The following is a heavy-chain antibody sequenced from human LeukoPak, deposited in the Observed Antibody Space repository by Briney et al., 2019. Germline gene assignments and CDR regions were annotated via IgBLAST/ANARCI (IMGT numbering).Heavy chain of an antibody. Sequence: SVKVSCKTSGGAFTSYAITWVRQAPGQGLEWMGKIIPISGTTNYAQKFQGRVTFTADESTSTAYMELSSLRSEDTALYYCARKLRLGGNWFDPWGQGTLVTVSS. CDR1: GGAFTSYA. CDR2: IIPISGTT. CDR3: ARKLRLGGNWFDP. J-gene: IGHJ5*02. V-gene: IGHV1-69*13. D-gene: IGHD1-26*01.